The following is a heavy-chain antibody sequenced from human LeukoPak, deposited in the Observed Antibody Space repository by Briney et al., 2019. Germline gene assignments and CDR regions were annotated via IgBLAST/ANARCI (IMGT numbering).Heavy chain of an antibody. V-gene: IGHV1-2*02. Sequence: ASVKVSCKASGYTFTGYYMHWVRQAPGQGLGWMGWINPNSGGTNYAQKFQGRVTMTRDTSISTAYMELSRLRSDDTAVYYCARGNYYDSSGYILYIWGQGTMVTVPS. D-gene: IGHD3-22*01. CDR2: INPNSGGT. J-gene: IGHJ3*02. CDR1: GYTFTGYY. CDR3: ARGNYYDSSGYILYI.